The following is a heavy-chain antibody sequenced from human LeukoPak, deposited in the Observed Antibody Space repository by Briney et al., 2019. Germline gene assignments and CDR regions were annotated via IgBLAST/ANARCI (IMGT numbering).Heavy chain of an antibody. J-gene: IGHJ4*02. CDR2: ISTGGSTI. V-gene: IGHV3-48*03. Sequence: GGSLRLSCAASGFSFSNYDMNWVRQAPGKGLERVSYISTGGSTIYYADSVKGRFTISRDNAKNSLFLQMNTLRAEDTAVYYCARAPRDYGAIPRGDYWGQGTLVTVSS. D-gene: IGHD4-17*01. CDR1: GFSFSNYD. CDR3: ARAPRDYGAIPRGDY.